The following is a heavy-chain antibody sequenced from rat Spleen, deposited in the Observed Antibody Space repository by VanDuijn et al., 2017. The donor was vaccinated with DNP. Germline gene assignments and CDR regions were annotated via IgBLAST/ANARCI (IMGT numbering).Heavy chain of an antibody. CDR3: TKILDY. CDR1: GFTFNNYW. V-gene: IGHV5-58*01. CDR2: INPDGDTT. J-gene: IGHJ2*01. Sequence: EVQLVESGGDLVQPGRSLKLSCVASGFTFNNYWMYWIRQAPGKGLEWLGSINPDGDTTYYPDSVKGRFTFSRDNAKNTVYLQMNSLRSEDTATYHCTKILDYWGQGVMVTVSS.